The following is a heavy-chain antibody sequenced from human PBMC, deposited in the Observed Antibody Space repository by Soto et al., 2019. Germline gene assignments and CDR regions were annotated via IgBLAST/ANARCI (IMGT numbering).Heavy chain of an antibody. CDR2: ISYDGSNK. V-gene: IGHV3-30-3*01. CDR1: GFTFSSYA. J-gene: IGHJ6*02. CDR3: ARSAGYSSGWYSPYGMDV. Sequence: PGGSLRLSCAASGFTFSSYAMHWVRQAPGKGLEWVAVISYDGSNKYYADSVKGRFTISRDNSKNTLYLQMNSLRAEDTAVYYCARSAGYSSGWYSPYGMDVWGQGTTVTVSS. D-gene: IGHD6-19*01.